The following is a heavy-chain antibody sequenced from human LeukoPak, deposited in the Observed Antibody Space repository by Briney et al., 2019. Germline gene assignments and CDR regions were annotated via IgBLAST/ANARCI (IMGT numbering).Heavy chain of an antibody. CDR2: IYPGDPDT. CDR3: ARHSTSASGSYALGY. CDR1: GYSFTTYW. D-gene: IGHD3-10*01. J-gene: IGHJ4*02. Sequence: PGESLKISCKGSGYSFTTYWIGWVRQMPGKGLEWMGIIYPGDPDTRYSPSFQGQVIISADKSISTAYLQWSSLKASDTAIYYCARHSTSASGSYALGYWGQGTLVTVSS. V-gene: IGHV5-51*01.